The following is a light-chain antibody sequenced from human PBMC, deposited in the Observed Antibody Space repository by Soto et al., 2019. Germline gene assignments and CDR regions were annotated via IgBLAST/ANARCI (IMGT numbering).Light chain of an antibody. CDR2: VAS. Sequence: EIVLTQSPGTLSLSPGERATLSCRASQSVSRSYLAWYQQKPGQAPRRLIYVASSRATGIPDRFSGSGSGTDLTLNISRLEPEDFAVYYCQQYGSSPRVTFGGGTKLEIK. V-gene: IGKV3-20*01. CDR1: QSVSRSY. CDR3: QQYGSSPRVT. J-gene: IGKJ4*01.